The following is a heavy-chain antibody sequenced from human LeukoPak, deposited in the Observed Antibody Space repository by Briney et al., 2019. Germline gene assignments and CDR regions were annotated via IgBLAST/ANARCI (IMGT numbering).Heavy chain of an antibody. V-gene: IGHV3-9*01. CDR2: ISWNSGSI. D-gene: IGHD2-8*01. J-gene: IGHJ4*02. CDR1: GFTFDDYA. Sequence: GGSLRLSCAASGFTFDDYAMHWVRQAPGKGLEWVSGISWNSGSIGYADSVKGRFTISRDNAKNSLYLQMNSLRAEDTASYYCAKDKGWDIVLMAFDYWGQGTLVTVSS. CDR3: AKDKGWDIVLMAFDY.